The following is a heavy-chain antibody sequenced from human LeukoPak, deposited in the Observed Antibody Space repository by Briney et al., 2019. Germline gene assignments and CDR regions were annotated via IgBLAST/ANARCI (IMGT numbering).Heavy chain of an antibody. Sequence: PGGSLRLSCAASGFTFSDYYMSWIRQAPGKGLEWLSYISKNGKTIYYADSIKGRFTISRDNAKKSVYLQMNSLRAEDTAVYYCARDFKGNDYGDYYAFDIWGQGTMVTVSS. CDR3: ARDFKGNDYGDYYAFDI. CDR2: ISKNGKTI. V-gene: IGHV3-11*01. D-gene: IGHD4-17*01. CDR1: GFTFSDYY. J-gene: IGHJ3*02.